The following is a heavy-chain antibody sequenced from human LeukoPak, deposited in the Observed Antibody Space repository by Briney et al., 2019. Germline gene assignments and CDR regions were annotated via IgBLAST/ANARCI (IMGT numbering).Heavy chain of an antibody. Sequence: GGSLRLSCAASGFTFSNYGMHWVRQAPGKGLEWVAFVRYDESTKFYADSVKGRFTISRDNSKTTLYLQMNSLRAEDTAVYYCAKGAANWQLWSYFDYWGQGTLVTVSS. V-gene: IGHV3-30*02. CDR3: AKGAANWQLWSYFDY. J-gene: IGHJ4*02. CDR1: GFTFSNYG. D-gene: IGHD5-18*01. CDR2: VRYDESTK.